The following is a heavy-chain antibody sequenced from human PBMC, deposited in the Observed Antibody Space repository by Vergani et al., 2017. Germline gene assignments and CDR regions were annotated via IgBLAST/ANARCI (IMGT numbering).Heavy chain of an antibody. CDR3: ARSAMVREIITDVDC. J-gene: IGHJ4*01. V-gene: IGHV1-2*02. Sequence: QVQLVQSGAEVKKPGASVKVSCKASGYTFTGYYMHWVRQAPGQGLEWMGWINPNSGGTNYAQKFQGKVTMTRDTSISTAYMELSRLRSDDTAVYYCARSAMVREIITDVDCWDQRTLVVVSS. CDR1: GYTFTGYY. CDR2: INPNSGGT. D-gene: IGHD3-10*01.